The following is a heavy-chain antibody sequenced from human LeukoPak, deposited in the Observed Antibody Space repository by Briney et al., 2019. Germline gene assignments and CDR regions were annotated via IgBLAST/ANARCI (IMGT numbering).Heavy chain of an antibody. CDR2: ISWDGGST. D-gene: IGHD5-24*01. J-gene: IGHJ4*02. V-gene: IGHV3-43*01. CDR1: GFTFDDCT. CDR3: AKGSRDGSPGCDY. Sequence: GGSLRLSCAASGFTFDDCTMHWVRQAPGKGLEWVSLISWDGGSTYYADSVKGRFTISRDNSKNSLYLQMNSLRTEDTALYYCAKGSRDGSPGCDYWGQGTLVTVSS.